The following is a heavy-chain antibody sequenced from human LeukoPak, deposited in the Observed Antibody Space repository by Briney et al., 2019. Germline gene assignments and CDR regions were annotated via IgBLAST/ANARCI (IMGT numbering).Heavy chain of an antibody. CDR2: INPNSGGT. J-gene: IGHJ6*03. V-gene: IGHV1-2*02. D-gene: IGHD3-10*01. CDR1: GYTFTGYY. Sequence: ASVKVSCKASGYTFTGYYMHWVRQAPGRGLEWMGWINPNSGGTNYAQKFQGRVTMTRDTSISTAYMELSRLRSDDTAVYYCARDLGFEWFGEYHTTGYMDVWGKGTTVTVSS. CDR3: ARDLGFEWFGEYHTTGYMDV.